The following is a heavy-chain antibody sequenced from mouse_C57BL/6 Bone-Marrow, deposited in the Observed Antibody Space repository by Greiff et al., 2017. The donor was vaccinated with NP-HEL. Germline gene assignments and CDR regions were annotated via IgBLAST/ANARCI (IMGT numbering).Heavy chain of an antibody. CDR2: IWWDDDK. D-gene: IGHD1-1*01. CDR3: ARIRNSGYYGSSYHWYFDV. Sequence: QVTLKESGPGILQPSQTLSLTCSFSGFSLSTFGMGVGWIRQPSGKGLEWLAHIWWDDDKYYNPALKSRLTISKDTSKNQVFLKIANVDTADTATYYCARIRNSGYYGSSYHWYFDVWGTGTTVTVSS. V-gene: IGHV8-8*01. J-gene: IGHJ1*03. CDR1: GFSLSTFGMG.